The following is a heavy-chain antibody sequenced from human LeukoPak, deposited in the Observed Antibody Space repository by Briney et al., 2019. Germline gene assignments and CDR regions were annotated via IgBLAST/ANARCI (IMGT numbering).Heavy chain of an antibody. D-gene: IGHD3-16*01. V-gene: IGHV4-59*01. Sequence: SETLSLTCTVSGGSISSYYWSWIRQPPGKGLKWIGKIYYSGYTTYSPSLRSRVTISVDTSKNQFSLKLSSVTAADTAVYYCARETSQKGAHYMDVWGKGTTITISS. CDR1: GGSISSYY. J-gene: IGHJ6*03. CDR2: IYYSGYT. CDR3: ARETSQKGAHYMDV.